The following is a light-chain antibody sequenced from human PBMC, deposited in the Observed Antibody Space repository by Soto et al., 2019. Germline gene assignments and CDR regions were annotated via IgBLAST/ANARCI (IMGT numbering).Light chain of an antibody. CDR1: NSRSGSNY. Sequence: QSVLPQPPSACGTSGQRVTISCSTSNSRSGSNYVYWYQQLPGAAPKLLIYRNDQRPSGVPDRFSGSKSGTSASLAISGLRSEDEGDYFCAKWDDSLRVYGFGSGTKLTVL. CDR3: AKWDDSLRVYG. V-gene: IGLV1-47*01. CDR2: RND. J-gene: IGLJ1*01.